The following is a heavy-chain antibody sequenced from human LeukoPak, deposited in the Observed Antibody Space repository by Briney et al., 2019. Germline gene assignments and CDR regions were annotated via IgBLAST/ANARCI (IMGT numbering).Heavy chain of an antibody. CDR2: IYYSGST. CDR3: ARGADSSGYYSIFYFDY. V-gene: IGHV4-59*01. Sequence: PSETLSLTCTVSGGSISSYYWNWIRQPPGKGLEWIGYIYYSGSTNYSPSLKSRVTISVDTSKNQFSLKLSSVTAADTAVYYCARGADSSGYYSIFYFDYWGQGTLVTVCS. CDR1: GGSISSYY. J-gene: IGHJ4*02. D-gene: IGHD3-22*01.